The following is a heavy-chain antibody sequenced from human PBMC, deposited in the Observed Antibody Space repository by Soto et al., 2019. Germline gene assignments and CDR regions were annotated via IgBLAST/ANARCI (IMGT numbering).Heavy chain of an antibody. D-gene: IGHD2-15*01. V-gene: IGHV4-31*03. J-gene: IGHJ5*02. Sequence: SETLSLTCTVSGGSISSGGYYWSWIRQHPGKGLEWIGYIYYSGSTYYNPSLKSRVTISVDTSKNQFSLKLSSVTAADTAVYYFSIDFGYCSGGSCFRTNWFDPWGQGTLVTVSS. CDR1: GGSISSGGYY. CDR3: SIDFGYCSGGSCFRTNWFDP. CDR2: IYYSGST.